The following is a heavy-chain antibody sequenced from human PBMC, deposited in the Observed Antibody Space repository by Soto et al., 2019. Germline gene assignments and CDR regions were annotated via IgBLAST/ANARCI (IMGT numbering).Heavy chain of an antibody. V-gene: IGHV1-3*01. Sequence: QVQHVQSGAEVKKPGASVKASCKASGYNFTNYAMHWVRQAPGQRLEWMGWINAGNGKTQYSQKFQDRVTITRDTSASTVYIELSSLRSEDTAVYYCARRLTSNVDLYFYGMDVWGQGATVTVSS. CDR2: INAGNGKT. D-gene: IGHD4-4*01. CDR3: ARRLTSNVDLYFYGMDV. J-gene: IGHJ6*02. CDR1: GYNFTNYA.